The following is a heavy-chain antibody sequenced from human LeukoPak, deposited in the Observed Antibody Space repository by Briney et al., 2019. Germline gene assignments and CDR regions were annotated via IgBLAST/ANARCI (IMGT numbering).Heavy chain of an antibody. CDR2: INHSGST. Sequence: SETLSLTCAVYGGSFSGYYWSWIRQPPGKGLEWIGEINHSGSTNYSPSLKSRVTISVDTSKNQFSLKLSSVTAADTAVYYCASGDCSSTSCLIDYWGQGTLVTVSS. V-gene: IGHV4-34*01. J-gene: IGHJ4*02. D-gene: IGHD2-2*01. CDR3: ASGDCSSTSCLIDY. CDR1: GGSFSGYY.